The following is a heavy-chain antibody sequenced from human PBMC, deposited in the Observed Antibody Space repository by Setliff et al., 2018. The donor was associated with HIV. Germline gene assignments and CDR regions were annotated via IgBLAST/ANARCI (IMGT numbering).Heavy chain of an antibody. CDR2: VNYSGST. D-gene: IGHD3-3*01. CDR3: ARSQPDTIFGVVTFDC. CDR1: GGSISSGGPGYY. V-gene: IGHV4-39*01. Sequence: SETLSLTCTVSGGSISSGGPGYYWGWVRQPPGGGLEWIGSVNYSGSTYYNPSLKSRVTISVDASKNQLSLRLTSMAAADTAMYYCARSQPDTIFGVVTFDCWGQGKMVTVSS. J-gene: IGHJ4*02.